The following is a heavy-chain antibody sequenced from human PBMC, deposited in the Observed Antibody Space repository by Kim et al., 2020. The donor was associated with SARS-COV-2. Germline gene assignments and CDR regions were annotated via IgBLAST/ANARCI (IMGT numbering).Heavy chain of an antibody. CDR2: ISWNSGSI. Sequence: GGSLRLSCAASGFTFDDYAMHWVRQAPGKGLEWVSGISWNSGSIGYADSVKGRFTISRDNAKNSLYLQMNSLRAEDTALYYCAKDMIRGGQQLANYYFDYWGQGTLVTVSS. CDR3: AKDMIRGGQQLANYYFDY. CDR1: GFTFDDYA. V-gene: IGHV3-9*01. D-gene: IGHD6-13*01. J-gene: IGHJ4*02.